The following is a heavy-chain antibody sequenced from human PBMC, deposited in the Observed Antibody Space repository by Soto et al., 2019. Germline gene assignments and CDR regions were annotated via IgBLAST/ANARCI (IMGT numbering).Heavy chain of an antibody. J-gene: IGHJ6*02. CDR2: ISSDGTGT. CDR3: ACSYSIDV. Sequence: EMQLVESGGDLVQPGGSLRLSCAASGFTFSEYWMHWVRHAPGKGLVWVSRISSDGTGTTYADSVKGRFTISRDNARNTLYLQMNRLRDEDTAVYYCACSYSIDVWGQGTTVTVSS. D-gene: IGHD3-10*01. V-gene: IGHV3-74*01. CDR1: GFTFSEYW.